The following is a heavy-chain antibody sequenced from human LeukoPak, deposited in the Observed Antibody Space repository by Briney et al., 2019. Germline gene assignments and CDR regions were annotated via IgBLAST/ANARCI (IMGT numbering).Heavy chain of an antibody. J-gene: IGHJ4*02. CDR2: IIPIFGTA. D-gene: IGHD6-13*01. V-gene: IGHV1-69*05. Sequence: SVKVSCKASGGTFSSYAISWVRQAPGQGLEWMGGIIPIFGTANYAQKFQGRVTITTDESTSTVYMELSSLTSEDTAVYYCAREKSGGYFDYWGLGTQVTVSS. CDR3: AREKSGGYFDY. CDR1: GGTFSSYA.